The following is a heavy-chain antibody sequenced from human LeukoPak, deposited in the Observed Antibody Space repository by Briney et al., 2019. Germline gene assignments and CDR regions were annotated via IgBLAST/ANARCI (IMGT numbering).Heavy chain of an antibody. CDR3: ERDSGYHYDRFDT. V-gene: IGHV3-48*01. J-gene: IGHJ5*02. CDR2: ISTSGSTM. D-gene: IGHD3-22*01. CDR1: GFTFSSYS. Sequence: PGGSLRLSCVASGFTFSSYSVNWVRQAPGKGLEWVSYISTSGSTMYYADSVKGRFTISRDNAKNSLYLQMNSLRVEDTAVYHCERDSGYHYDRFDTWGQGTLVIVSS.